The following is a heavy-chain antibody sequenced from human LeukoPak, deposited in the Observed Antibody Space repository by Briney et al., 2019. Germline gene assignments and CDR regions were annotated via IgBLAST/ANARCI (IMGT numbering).Heavy chain of an antibody. CDR2: FSGSGGTT. CDR3: ANGNRCTSPNCLGYYYFYMDV. CDR1: GFTISTYA. D-gene: IGHD2-8*01. J-gene: IGHJ6*03. Sequence: PGGSLRLSCAASGFTISTYAMSWVRQAPGRGLEWVSGFSGSGGTTYYADSVKGRFTISRDNSKNTLYLQMNSLRAEDTAVYYCANGNRCTSPNCLGYYYFYMDVWGKGTTVTVSS. V-gene: IGHV3-23*01.